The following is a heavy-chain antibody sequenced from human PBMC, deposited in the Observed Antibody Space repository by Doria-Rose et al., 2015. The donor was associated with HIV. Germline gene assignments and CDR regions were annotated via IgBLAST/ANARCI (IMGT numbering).Heavy chain of an antibody. CDR1: GVSLSSPGVG. D-gene: IGHD6-13*01. V-gene: IGHV2-26*01. CDR3: ARIKSSRWYHKYYFDF. Sequence: QVTLKESGPVLVKPTETLTLTCTASGVSLSSPGVGMSWIRQPPGKALEWLANIFSDDERYFKTSLKSRPTISRGTSKSQVVLTMTDMDPVDTAAYYCARIKSSRWYHKYYFDFWGQGTLVIVSA. J-gene: IGHJ4*02. CDR2: IFSDDER.